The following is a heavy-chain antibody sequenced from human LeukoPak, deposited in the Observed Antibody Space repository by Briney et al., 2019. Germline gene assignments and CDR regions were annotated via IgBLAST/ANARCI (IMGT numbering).Heavy chain of an antibody. CDR3: AKRHIVVVTAVSFDS. D-gene: IGHD2-21*02. Sequence: GGSLRLSCVASGFTFSSYSMNWFRQVPGKGLEWVSTISGNGGDTYYADSVKGRFTISRDNSKNTLSLQMDSLRADDTAVYYCAKRHIVVVTAVSFDSWGQGTLVTVSS. CDR2: ISGNGGDT. CDR1: GFTFSSYS. V-gene: IGHV3-23*01. J-gene: IGHJ4*02.